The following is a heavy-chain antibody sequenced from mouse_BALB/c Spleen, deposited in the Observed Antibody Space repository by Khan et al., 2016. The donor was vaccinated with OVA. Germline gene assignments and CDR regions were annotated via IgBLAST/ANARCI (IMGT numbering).Heavy chain of an antibody. CDR3: ARHCYVAWFAY. CDR2: IDPFNGGT. V-gene: IGHV1S135*01. D-gene: IGHD2-12*01. CDR1: GYSFTSYY. J-gene: IGHJ3*01. Sequence: IQLVQSGPELMKPGASVKISCKASGYSFTSYYIHWVKQSHGKSLEWIGYIDPFNGGTSYNPKFKGKATLTVDKSSSTAYMPLSSLTSDDSAVYSCARHCYVAWFAYWGQGTLVTVSA.